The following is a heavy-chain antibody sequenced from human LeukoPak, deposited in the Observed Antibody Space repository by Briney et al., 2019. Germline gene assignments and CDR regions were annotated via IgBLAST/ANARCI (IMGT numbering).Heavy chain of an antibody. J-gene: IGHJ4*02. CDR3: ARDFGYYYGSGKDY. Sequence: ASVKVSCKASGYTFTSYGISWVRQAPGQGLEWMGWISAYNGNTNYAQKLQGRVTMTTDTSTSTAYMELRSLRSDDTAVYYGARDFGYYYGSGKDYWGQGTLVTVSS. CDR1: GYTFTSYG. V-gene: IGHV1-18*04. CDR2: ISAYNGNT. D-gene: IGHD3-10*01.